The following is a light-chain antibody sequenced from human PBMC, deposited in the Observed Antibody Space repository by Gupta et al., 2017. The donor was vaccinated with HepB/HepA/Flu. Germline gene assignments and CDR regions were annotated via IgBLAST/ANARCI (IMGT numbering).Light chain of an antibody. Sequence: IHMPQSPSSLSASVGDSVTITGQASQDVSNYLNCYQQKLGKAPKLLIYDASSLETGVPSRFSGGGTETPLTFTIIGLQAEAISTYYCQPNENPPLTFGGGTKVEIK. V-gene: IGKV1-33*01. CDR3: QPNENPPLT. CDR2: DAS. J-gene: IGKJ4*01. CDR1: QDVSNY.